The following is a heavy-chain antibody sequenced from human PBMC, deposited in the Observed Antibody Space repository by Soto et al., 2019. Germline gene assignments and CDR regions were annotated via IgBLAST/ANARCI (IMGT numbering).Heavy chain of an antibody. CDR1: GFTFSSYD. V-gene: IGHV3-30*18. CDR2: ISYDGSNK. CDR3: AKGAQYSSSWYRSFYFDY. Sequence: LRLSCAASGFTFSSYDMHWVRQAPGKGLEWVAVISYDGSNKYYADYVKGRFTISRDNSKSTLYLQMNSLRGDDTAIFYCAKGAQYSSSWYRSFYFDYWGQGTLVTVSS. D-gene: IGHD6-13*01. J-gene: IGHJ4*02.